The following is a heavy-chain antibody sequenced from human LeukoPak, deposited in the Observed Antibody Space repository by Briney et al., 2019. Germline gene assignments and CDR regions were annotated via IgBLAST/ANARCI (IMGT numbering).Heavy chain of an antibody. V-gene: IGHV4-31*03. CDR2: IYYSGST. CDR3: ATALAYCGGDCYPNYFDY. J-gene: IGHJ4*02. CDR1: GGSISSGGYY. D-gene: IGHD2-21*02. Sequence: SETLSLTCTVSGGSISSGGYYWSWIRQHPGKGLEWIGYIYYSGSTYYNPSLKSRVTISVDTSKNQFSLKLSSVTAADTAVYYYATALAYCGGDCYPNYFDYWGQGTLVTVSS.